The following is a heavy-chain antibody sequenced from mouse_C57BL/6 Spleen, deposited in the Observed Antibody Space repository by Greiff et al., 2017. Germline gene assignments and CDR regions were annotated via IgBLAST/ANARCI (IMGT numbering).Heavy chain of an antibody. CDR3: SKEGHITSPWDY. V-gene: IGHV1-74*01. CDR2: IHPSDSDT. CDR1: GYTFTSYW. D-gene: IGHD1-1*01. Sequence: QVQLQQPGAELVKPGASVKVSCKASGYTFTSYWMHWVKQRPGQGLEWIGMIHPSDSDTNYNQKFKGKATLTVDKSSSTADMQLSSLTSEDSAVYYCSKEGHITSPWDYWGQGTTLTVSS. J-gene: IGHJ2*01.